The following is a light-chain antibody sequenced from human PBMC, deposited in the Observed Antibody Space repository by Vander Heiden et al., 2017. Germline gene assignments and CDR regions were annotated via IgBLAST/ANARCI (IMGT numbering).Light chain of an antibody. V-gene: IGKV1-33*01. Sequence: DIQMTQSPSSLSASLGHRVTITCQASQRISNYLNWYQQQPGEAPTLLLYDASNLEKWVPSRSSGGGSGTDFIITISSLQDDDIVTYYCQQYDNRLFTFGHGTKVEIK. CDR2: DAS. CDR1: QRISNY. J-gene: IGKJ3*01. CDR3: QQYDNRLFT.